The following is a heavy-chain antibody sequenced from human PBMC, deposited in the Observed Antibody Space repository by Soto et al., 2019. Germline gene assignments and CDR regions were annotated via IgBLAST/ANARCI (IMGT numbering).Heavy chain of an antibody. D-gene: IGHD1-26*01. Sequence: VASVKVSCKASGYTFTTYAMHWVRQAPGQRLEWMGWINAGNGNTKYSQKFQGRVTITRDTSASTAYMEVSSLRSEDTALYYCARKSGTYSAFDIWGQGTMVTVSS. J-gene: IGHJ3*02. CDR3: ARKSGTYSAFDI. CDR1: GYTFTTYA. V-gene: IGHV1-3*01. CDR2: INAGNGNT.